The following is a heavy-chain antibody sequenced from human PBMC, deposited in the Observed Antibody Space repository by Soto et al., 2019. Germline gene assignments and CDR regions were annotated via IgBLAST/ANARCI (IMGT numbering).Heavy chain of an antibody. CDR2: IDTDGSRK. D-gene: IGHD4-17*01. V-gene: IGHV3-7*03. Sequence: EVQLVESGGGLVQPGGSLRLSCAASGFNFNTYWMYWVRQAPGKGLEWVANIDTDGSRKNYVDSVKGRFIISRDNAKNSLLLQMNSLRAEDTAVYYCGRVPLDGNYANGVDVWGQGTTVTVSS. CDR1: GFNFNTYW. J-gene: IGHJ6*02. CDR3: GRVPLDGNYANGVDV.